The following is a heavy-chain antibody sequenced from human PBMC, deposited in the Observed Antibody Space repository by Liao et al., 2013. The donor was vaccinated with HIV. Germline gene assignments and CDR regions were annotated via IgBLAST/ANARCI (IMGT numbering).Heavy chain of an antibody. CDR1: GGSISSSTYY. CDR3: ARYSGYERGYYYYYMDV. D-gene: IGHD5-12*01. Sequence: QLQLQESGPGLVKPSETLSLTCTVTGGSISSSTYYWGWIRQPPGKGLEWIGSIYYTGSTYYNPSLKSRVTISVDTSKNQFSLKLSSVTAADTAVYYCARYSGYERGYYYYYMDVWGKGTTVTVSS. CDR2: IYYTGST. J-gene: IGHJ6*03. V-gene: IGHV4-39*07.